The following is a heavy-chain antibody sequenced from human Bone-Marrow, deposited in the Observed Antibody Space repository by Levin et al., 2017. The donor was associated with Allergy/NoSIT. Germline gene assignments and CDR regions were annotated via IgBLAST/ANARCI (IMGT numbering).Heavy chain of an antibody. D-gene: IGHD3-10*01. CDR3: AKGPYYGGAFEY. CDR1: GFAFSNNA. J-gene: IGHJ4*02. CDR2: ISFDGNNK. V-gene: IGHV3-30*18. Sequence: PGESLKISCTASGFAFSNNAMHWVRQAPGKGLEWVAAISFDGNNKLYADSVKGRFTISRDNSKNTLFLQLDSLRSEETAVYYCAKGPYYGGAFEYWGQGTLVTVSS.